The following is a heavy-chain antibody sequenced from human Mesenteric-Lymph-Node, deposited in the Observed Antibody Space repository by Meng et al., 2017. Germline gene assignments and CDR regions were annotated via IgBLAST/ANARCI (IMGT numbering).Heavy chain of an antibody. Sequence: QVQLQQWGAGLLKPSETLSLTCPVHGGPFSGYDCSWIRHSPGKGLEWIGEINNSGSTNYNPSLKSRVTISVDTSKNQFSLKLSSVTAADTAVYYCARTIGGADIVVVPAAYYFDYWGQGTLVTVSS. J-gene: IGHJ4*02. CDR2: INNSGST. V-gene: IGHV4-34*01. CDR1: GGPFSGYD. CDR3: ARTIGGADIVVVPAAYYFDY. D-gene: IGHD2-2*01.